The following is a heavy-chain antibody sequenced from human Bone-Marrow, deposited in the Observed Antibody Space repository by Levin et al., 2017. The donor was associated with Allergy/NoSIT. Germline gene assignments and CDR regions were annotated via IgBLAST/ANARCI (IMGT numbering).Heavy chain of an antibody. D-gene: IGHD2-2*02. J-gene: IGHJ3*02. Sequence: GESLKISCAASGFTFSSYSMNWVRQAPGKGLEWVSSISSSSSYIYYADSVKGRFTISRDNAKNSLYLQMNSLRAEDTAVYYCARDKYCSSTSCYIDAFDIWGQGTMVTVSS. CDR3: ARDKYCSSTSCYIDAFDI. V-gene: IGHV3-21*01. CDR2: ISSSSSYI. CDR1: GFTFSSYS.